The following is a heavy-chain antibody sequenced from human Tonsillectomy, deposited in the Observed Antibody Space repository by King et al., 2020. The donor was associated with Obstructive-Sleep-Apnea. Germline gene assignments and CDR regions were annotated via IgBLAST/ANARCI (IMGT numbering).Heavy chain of an antibody. CDR2: INLSGCTP. Sequence: QLVQSGAEVKKPGASVKVSCKASGYTSTSYYMHWVRQAPGQGLEWMGLINLSGCTPKYAQKIQGRVTMTRDTATSTVYMEVSSLRSEDMALYYCARDPGSSGFDIWGQGTMVTVSS. V-gene: IGHV1-46*01. CDR3: ARDPGSSGFDI. D-gene: IGHD6-25*01. J-gene: IGHJ3*02. CDR1: GYTSTSYY.